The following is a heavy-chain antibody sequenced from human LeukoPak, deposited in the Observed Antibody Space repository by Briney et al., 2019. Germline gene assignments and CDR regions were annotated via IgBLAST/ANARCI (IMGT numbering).Heavy chain of an antibody. CDR2: ISSSGGNT. CDR3: APVLRGSDWTVEN. V-gene: IGHV3-23*01. CDR1: GFAFTSYA. Sequence: GGSLRLSCAASGFAFTSYAMSWVRQAPGKGLEWVSLISSSGGNTWYADSVKGRFTISRDNSKNTLNLQMDSLRADDSAVYYCAPVLRGSDWTVENWGPGAL. J-gene: IGHJ1*01. D-gene: IGHD1-1*01.